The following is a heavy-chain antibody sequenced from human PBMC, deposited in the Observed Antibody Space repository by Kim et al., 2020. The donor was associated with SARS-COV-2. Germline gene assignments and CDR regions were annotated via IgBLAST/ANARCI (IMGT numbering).Heavy chain of an antibody. D-gene: IGHD1-1*01. Sequence: SVKVSCKASGGTFSSYAISWVRQAPGQGLEWMGGIIPIFGTANYAQKFQGRVTITADESTSTAYMELSSLRSEDTAVYYCARENELIGWNPQGRVSKKYYFDYWGQGTLVTVSS. CDR1: GGTFSSYA. CDR2: IIPIFGTA. J-gene: IGHJ4*02. V-gene: IGHV1-69*13. CDR3: ARENELIGWNPQGRVSKKYYFDY.